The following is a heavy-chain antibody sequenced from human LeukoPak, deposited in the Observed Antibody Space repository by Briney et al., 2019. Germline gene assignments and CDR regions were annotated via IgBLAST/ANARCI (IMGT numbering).Heavy chain of an antibody. CDR1: GFSFSSYG. J-gene: IGHJ4*02. CDR2: IWYDGNNK. CDR3: AKDSYGDYDKRGINYFHY. V-gene: IGHV3-33*06. D-gene: IGHD4-17*01. Sequence: PGRSLRLSRAASGFSFSSYGMHWVRQAPGKGLEWVAVIWYDGNNKYYADSVKGRFTISRDNSKNTLYLQMNSLRAEDTAVYYCAKDSYGDYDKRGINYFHYWGQGTLVTVSS.